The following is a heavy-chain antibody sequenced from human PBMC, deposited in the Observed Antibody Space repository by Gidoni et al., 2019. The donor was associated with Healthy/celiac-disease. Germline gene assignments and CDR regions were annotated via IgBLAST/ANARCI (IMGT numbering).Heavy chain of an antibody. CDR3: ARANVRITMVRGAKRYFDY. J-gene: IGHJ4*02. D-gene: IGHD3-10*01. V-gene: IGHV4-34*01. CDR2: INHSGST. CDR1: GGSFSGYY. Sequence: QVQLQQWGAGLLKPSETLSLTCAVYGGSFSGYYWSWIRQPPGKGLEWIGGINHSGSTNYNPSLKSRVTISVDTSRNQFSLKLSSVTAADTAVYYCARANVRITMVRGAKRYFDYWGQGTLVTVSS.